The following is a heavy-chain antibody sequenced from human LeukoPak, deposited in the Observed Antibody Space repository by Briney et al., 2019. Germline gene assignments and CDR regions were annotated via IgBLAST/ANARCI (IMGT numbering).Heavy chain of an antibody. V-gene: IGHV3-13*01. D-gene: IGHD3-10*01. Sequence: GGSLRLSCAAPGFTFSSYDMHWVRQATGKGLEWVSAIDTAGDTYYPGSVKGRFTISRENAKNSLYHQMNSLRAGDTAVYYCARNFGSGSYRYYYYGMDVWGQGTTVTVSS. J-gene: IGHJ6*02. CDR2: IDTAGDT. CDR3: ARNFGSGSYRYYYYGMDV. CDR1: GFTFSSYD.